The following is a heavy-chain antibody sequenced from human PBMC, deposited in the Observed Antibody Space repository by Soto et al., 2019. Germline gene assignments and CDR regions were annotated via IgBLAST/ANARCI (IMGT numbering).Heavy chain of an antibody. CDR2: INPNSGRT. CDR3: ARAGIAYCSSTTCYLYYYVMDV. V-gene: IGHV1-46*01. D-gene: IGHD2-2*01. CDR1: GYTFTSYY. Sequence: GASVKVSCKASGYTFTSYYMHWVRQAPGQGLEWMGIINPNSGRTTYAQKFQGRVTMTRDTSTSTVYMELTSLTSGDTAVYYCARAGIAYCSSTTCYLYYYVMDVWGQGTTVTVSS. J-gene: IGHJ6*02.